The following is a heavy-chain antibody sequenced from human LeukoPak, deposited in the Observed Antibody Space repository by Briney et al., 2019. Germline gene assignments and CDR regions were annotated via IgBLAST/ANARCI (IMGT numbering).Heavy chain of an antibody. CDR3: ARVLNDCSGGSCYVGLSDYYYYGMDV. J-gene: IGHJ6*04. CDR1: GGSISSYY. Sequence: SETLSLTCTVSGGSISSYYWRWIRQPPGKGLEWIGYIYYSGSTNYNPSLKSRVTISVDTSKNQFSLKLSSVTAADTAVYYCARVLNDCSGGSCYVGLSDYYYYGMDVWGKGTTVTVSS. V-gene: IGHV4-59*01. D-gene: IGHD2-15*01. CDR2: IYYSGST.